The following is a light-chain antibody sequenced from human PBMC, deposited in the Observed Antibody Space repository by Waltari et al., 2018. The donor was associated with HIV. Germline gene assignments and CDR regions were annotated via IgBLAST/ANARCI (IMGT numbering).Light chain of an antibody. V-gene: IGLV2-14*01. CDR1: SSDVGGYNY. J-gene: IGLJ2*01. CDR3: TSYTTSTTVI. Sequence: QSALTQPASVSGSPGQSITISCTGTSSDVGGYNYVSWYQHHPGKVPKLMIYEVSNRPSGVYNRFSGSKSGNTASLTISGLQAEDEADYYCTSYTTSTTVIFGGGTKLTVL. CDR2: EVS.